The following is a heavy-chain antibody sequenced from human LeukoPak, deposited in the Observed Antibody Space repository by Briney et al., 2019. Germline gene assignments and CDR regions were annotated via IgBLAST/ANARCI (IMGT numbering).Heavy chain of an antibody. CDR2: ISYGGST. CDR1: GASISCSF. CDR3: ATSRGHGGYGLDV. Sequence: SETLSLTCTVSGASISCSFWSWIRQPPGKGLDWIGYISYGGSTNYNPSLKSRVTISVDMSKNQFSLKLSSVTAGDTAVYYCATSRGHGGYGLDVWGQGTTVSVS. J-gene: IGHJ6*02. V-gene: IGHV4-59*01.